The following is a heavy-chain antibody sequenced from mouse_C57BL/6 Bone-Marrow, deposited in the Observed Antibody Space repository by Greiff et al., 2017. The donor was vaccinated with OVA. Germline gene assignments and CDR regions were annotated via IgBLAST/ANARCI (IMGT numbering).Heavy chain of an antibody. CDR2: IDPETGGT. CDR3: TSRTAQARGRYYAMDY. J-gene: IGHJ4*01. V-gene: IGHV1-15*01. Sequence: VHLVESGAELVRPGASVTLSCKASGYTFTDYEMHWVKQTPVHGLEWIGAIDPETGGTAYNQKFKGKAILTADKSSSTAYMELRSLTSEDSAVYYCTSRTAQARGRYYAMDYWGQGTSVTVSS. CDR1: GYTFTDYE. D-gene: IGHD3-2*02.